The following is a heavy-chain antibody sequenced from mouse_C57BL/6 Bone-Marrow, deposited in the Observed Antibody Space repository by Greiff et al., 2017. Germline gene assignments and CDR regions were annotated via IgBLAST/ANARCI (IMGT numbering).Heavy chain of an antibody. V-gene: IGHV1-59*01. Sequence: VQLQQPGAELVRPGTSVKLSCKASGYTFTSYWMHWVKQRPGQGLEWIGLIDPSDSYTNYNQKFKGKATLTVDTSSSTAYMQLSSLTSEDSAVYYCARDAYYYSSSSSYYFDYWGQGTTLTVSS. CDR1: GYTFTSYW. D-gene: IGHD1-1*01. CDR2: IDPSDSYT. J-gene: IGHJ2*01. CDR3: ARDAYYYSSSSSYYFDY.